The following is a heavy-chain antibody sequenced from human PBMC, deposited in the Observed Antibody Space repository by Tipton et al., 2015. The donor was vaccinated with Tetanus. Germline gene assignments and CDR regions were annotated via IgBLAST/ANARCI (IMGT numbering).Heavy chain of an antibody. J-gene: IGHJ5*02. CDR2: IYQSGKI. CDR3: ARRLIQNWFDP. V-gene: IGHV4-30-2*01. CDR1: GGSIDSGDYS. Sequence: TLSLTCAVSGGSIDSGDYSWSWIRQPPGKGLEWIGNIYQSGKIYYKASLRSRLTISIDKSKNQFSLTLTSVNAADTAVYYCARRLIQNWFDPWGQGTLVTVSS. D-gene: IGHD2-8*01.